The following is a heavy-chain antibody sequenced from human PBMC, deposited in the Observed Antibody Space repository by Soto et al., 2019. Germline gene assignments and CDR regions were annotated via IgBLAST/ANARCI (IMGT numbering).Heavy chain of an antibody. CDR2: IRSKANSYAT. V-gene: IGHV3-73*02. CDR1: GFTFSGSA. J-gene: IGHJ4*02. D-gene: IGHD2-2*02. Sequence: EVQLVESGGGLVQPGGSLKLSCAASGFTFSGSAMHWVRQASGKGLEWVGRIRSKANSYATAYAASVKGRFTISRDDSKNTAYLQMNSLKTEDTAVYYGTSLVGVPAAIGYWGQGTLVTVSS. CDR3: TSLVGVPAAIGY.